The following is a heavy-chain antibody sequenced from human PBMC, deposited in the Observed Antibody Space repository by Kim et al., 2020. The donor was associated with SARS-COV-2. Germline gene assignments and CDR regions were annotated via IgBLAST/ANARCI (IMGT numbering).Heavy chain of an antibody. J-gene: IGHJ4*02. Sequence: GGSLRLSCAASGFTFSSYAMSWVRQAPGKGLEWVSIIYSGGSSTYYADSVKGRFTISRDNSKNTLYLQMNSLRAEDTAVYYCAKDRGGRGGVGGFDYWGQGTLVTVSS. CDR1: GFTFSSYA. CDR2: IYSGGSST. V-gene: IGHV3-23*03. D-gene: IGHD1-26*01. CDR3: AKDRGGRGGVGGFDY.